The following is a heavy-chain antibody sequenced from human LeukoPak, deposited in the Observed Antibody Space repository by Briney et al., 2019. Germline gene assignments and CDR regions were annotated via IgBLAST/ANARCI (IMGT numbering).Heavy chain of an antibody. Sequence: GGSLRLSCAASGFTMSHYGVSWVRQAPGKGVEWISGIRSAVETTHYADSVKGRFIISRDNSKNALSLQLNSLRAEDTAVYYCGRDLGGRSGYWGQGTLVTVSS. J-gene: IGHJ4*02. CDR1: GFTMSHYG. D-gene: IGHD1-26*01. CDR2: IRSAVETT. V-gene: IGHV3-23*01. CDR3: GRDLGGRSGY.